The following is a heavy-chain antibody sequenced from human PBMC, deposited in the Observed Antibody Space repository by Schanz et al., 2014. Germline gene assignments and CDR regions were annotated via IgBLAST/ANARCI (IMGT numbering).Heavy chain of an antibody. CDR2: IYSSGST. D-gene: IGHD3-10*01. CDR1: GFTVSKNY. V-gene: IGHV3-66*02. CDR3: ARAQGVIRLYYGVDV. J-gene: IGHJ6*02. Sequence: EVQLVESGGGLVQPGRSLRLSCVASGFTVSKNYMSWVRQAPGKGLEWVSIIYSSGSTYYADSVRGRFTISRDNSMNTVYLQMNSLRSDDAAVYYCARAQGVIRLYYGVDVWGQGTTVTVSS.